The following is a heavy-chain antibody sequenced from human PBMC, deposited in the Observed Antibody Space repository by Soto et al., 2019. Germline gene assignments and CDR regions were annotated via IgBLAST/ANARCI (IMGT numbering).Heavy chain of an antibody. D-gene: IGHD3-10*01. Sequence: ASVKVSCKAGGYTFSDYYIQWVRQAPGKGLEYMGWTSPKSGGAAYAQKFQGRVTLTRDTSISTACMELSRLRSDDTAVYYCARVRITRVRGVRHVFDPWGQGTLVTVSS. CDR2: TSPKSGGA. CDR3: ARVRITRVRGVRHVFDP. V-gene: IGHV1-2*02. CDR1: GYTFSDYY. J-gene: IGHJ5*02.